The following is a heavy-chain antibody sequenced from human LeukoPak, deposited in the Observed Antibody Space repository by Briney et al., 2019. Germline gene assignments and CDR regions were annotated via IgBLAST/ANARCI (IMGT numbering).Heavy chain of an antibody. V-gene: IGHV3-33*01. Sequence: PGGSLRLSCAASGFTFSSYGMHWVRQAPGKGLEWVAVILSDGSKEFYTDSVKGRFTISRDNSKNTLYLQMNSLRAEDTAVYYCARRQRHDFWSGYPRVGFSNWFDPWGQRTLVTVSS. CDR2: ILSDGSKE. D-gene: IGHD3-3*01. J-gene: IGHJ5*02. CDR3: ARRQRHDFWSGYPRVGFSNWFDP. CDR1: GFTFSSYG.